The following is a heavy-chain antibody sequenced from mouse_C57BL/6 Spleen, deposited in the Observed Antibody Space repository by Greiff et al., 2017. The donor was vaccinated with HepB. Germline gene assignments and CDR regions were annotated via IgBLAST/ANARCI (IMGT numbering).Heavy chain of an antibody. D-gene: IGHD2-2*01. J-gene: IGHJ1*03. V-gene: IGHV7-3*01. CDR1: GFTFTDYY. CDR3: ARYSIYYGYDWYFDV. CDR2: IRNKANGYTT. Sequence: EVMLVESGGGLVQPGGSLSLSCAASGFTFTDYYMSWVRQPPGKALEWLGFIRNKANGYTTEYSASVKGRFTISRDNSQSILYLQMNALRADDSATYYCARYSIYYGYDWYFDVWGTGTTVTVSS.